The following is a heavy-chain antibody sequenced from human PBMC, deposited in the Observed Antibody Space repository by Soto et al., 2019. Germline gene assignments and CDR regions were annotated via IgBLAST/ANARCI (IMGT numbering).Heavy chain of an antibody. Sequence: PSETLSLTCTVSSGSISSSIYYWGWIRHPPGKGLEWIGSIYYSGSTYYNPSLKSRVTISVDTSKNQFSLKLSSVTAADTAVYYCASTGYYDILTGYDYWGQGTLVTVSS. V-gene: IGHV4-39*01. CDR2: IYYSGST. CDR3: ASTGYYDILTGYDY. CDR1: SGSISSSIYY. J-gene: IGHJ4*02. D-gene: IGHD3-9*01.